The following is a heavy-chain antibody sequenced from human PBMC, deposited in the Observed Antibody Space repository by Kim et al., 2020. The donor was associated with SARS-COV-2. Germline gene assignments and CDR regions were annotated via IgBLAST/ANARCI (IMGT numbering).Heavy chain of an antibody. CDR2: GRGGST. V-gene: IGHV3-23*01. CDR3: AKRLDY. J-gene: IGHJ4*02. Sequence: GRGGSTVYTDSVKGRFTPSRDNSKNTLYLQMNSLRAEDTAVYYCAKRLDYWGQGTLVTVSS.